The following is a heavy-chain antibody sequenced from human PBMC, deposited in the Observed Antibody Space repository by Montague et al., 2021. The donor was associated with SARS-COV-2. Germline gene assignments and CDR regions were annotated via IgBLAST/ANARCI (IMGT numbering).Heavy chain of an antibody. CDR2: INHSGTT. J-gene: IGHJ4*02. V-gene: IGHV4-34*01. D-gene: IGHD1-26*01. CDR3: ARWDPQTLTLIGLRGKSASDY. Sequence: SETLSLTCAVSGGLFSGYYWTWIRQYPGRGLEWIAEINHSGTTNYNFNASLRSRVTISVDTSKSQFSLKLSYVPAADTGVYYCARWDPQTLTLIGLRGKSASDYWGQGTLVTVSS. CDR1: GGLFSGYY.